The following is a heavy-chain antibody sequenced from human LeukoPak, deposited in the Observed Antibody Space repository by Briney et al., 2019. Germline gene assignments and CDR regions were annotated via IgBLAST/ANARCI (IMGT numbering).Heavy chain of an antibody. CDR3: TRVTPKTTVAVFDY. CDR1: GGSISTTNW. J-gene: IGHJ4*02. Sequence: SGTLSLTCAVSGGSISTTNWWGWVRQSPGKGLEWIGEIYHLGSTNYNPSLKSRVTISIDKSKNQFSLKMTSVTAADTAVYYCTRVTPKTTVAVFDYWGLGTLVTVSS. V-gene: IGHV4-4*02. D-gene: IGHD4-11*01. CDR2: IYHLGST.